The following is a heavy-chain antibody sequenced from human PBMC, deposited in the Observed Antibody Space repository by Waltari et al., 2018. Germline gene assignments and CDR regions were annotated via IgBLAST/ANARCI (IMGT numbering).Heavy chain of an antibody. J-gene: IGHJ6*03. D-gene: IGHD1-26*01. CDR1: GGTFSSYA. V-gene: IGHV1-69*05. CDR2: IIPIFGTA. CDR3: ARYSGNQGPRGNYYYMDV. Sequence: QVQLVQSGAEVKKPGSSVKVSCKASGGTFSSYAIRWVRQAPGQGLEWMGGIIPIFGTANYAQKFQGRVTITTDESTSTAYMELSSLRSEDTAVYYCARYSGNQGPRGNYYYMDVWGKGTTVTVSS.